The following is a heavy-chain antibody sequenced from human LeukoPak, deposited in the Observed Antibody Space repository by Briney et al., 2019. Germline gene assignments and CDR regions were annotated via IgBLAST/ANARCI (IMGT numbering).Heavy chain of an antibody. J-gene: IGHJ5*02. CDR1: GYTFGSYY. Sequence: ASVNVSCKASGYTFGSYYMHWVRQAPGQGLEWMGRIIPILGIANYAQKFQGRVTITADKSTSTAYMELSSLRSEDTAVYYCARDYYGSGSYGWFDPWGQGTLVTVSS. CDR3: ARDYYGSGSYGWFDP. V-gene: IGHV1-69*04. D-gene: IGHD3-10*01. CDR2: IIPILGIA.